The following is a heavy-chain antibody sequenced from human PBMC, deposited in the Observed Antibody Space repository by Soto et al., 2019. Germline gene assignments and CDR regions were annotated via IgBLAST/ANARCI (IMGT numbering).Heavy chain of an antibody. Sequence: SETLSLTCAVYGGSFSGYYCSWIRQPPGEGLEWIGGINHSGSTNYNPSLKSRVTISVDTSKNQFSLKLSSVTAADTAVYYCARGYYSSSWYRRYYFDYWGQGTMVAVSS. D-gene: IGHD6-13*01. CDR2: INHSGST. V-gene: IGHV4-34*01. CDR1: GGSFSGYY. CDR3: ARGYYSSSWYRRYYFDY. J-gene: IGHJ4*02.